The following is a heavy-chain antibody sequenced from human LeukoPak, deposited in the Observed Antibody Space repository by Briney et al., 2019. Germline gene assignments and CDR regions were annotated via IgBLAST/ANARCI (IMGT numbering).Heavy chain of an antibody. Sequence: GGSLRLSCAASGFTFSDYYMSWIRHAPGKGLEWLSYISSGSTIYYADSVKGRFTISRDNAKNSLYLQMNSLRAEDTAVYYCAKDLDIVVVPAALDYWGQGTLVTVSS. V-gene: IGHV3-11*04. D-gene: IGHD2-2*01. CDR1: GFTFSDYY. CDR3: AKDLDIVVVPAALDY. CDR2: ISSGSTI. J-gene: IGHJ4*02.